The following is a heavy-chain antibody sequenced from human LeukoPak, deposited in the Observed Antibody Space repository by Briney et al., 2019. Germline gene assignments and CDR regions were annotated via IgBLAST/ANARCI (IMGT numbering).Heavy chain of an antibody. J-gene: IGHJ4*02. CDR1: GYTLTELS. CDR2: FDPEDGET. Sequence: GASVKVSCKVSGYTLTELSMHWVRQAPGKGLEWMGGFDPEDGETIYAQKFQDRVTMTTDTSTNTAYMELRALRSDDTAVYYCARNKKFVGWHNGNPVGYWGRGPWSPSPQ. D-gene: IGHD4-23*01. V-gene: IGHV1-24*01. CDR3: ARNKKFVGWHNGNPVGY.